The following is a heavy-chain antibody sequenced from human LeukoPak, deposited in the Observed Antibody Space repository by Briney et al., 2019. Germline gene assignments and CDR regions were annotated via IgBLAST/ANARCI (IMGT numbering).Heavy chain of an antibody. D-gene: IGHD6-19*01. CDR1: GYTFTSYG. CDR3: ARDKAFERDSGWPLDY. CDR2: ISAYNGNT. J-gene: IGHJ4*02. Sequence: PLASVKVSCKASGYTFTSYGISWVRQAPGQGLEWMGWISAYNGNTNYAQKLQGRVTMTTDTSTSTAYMELRSLRSDDTAVYYCARDKAFERDSGWPLDYWGQGTLVTVSS. V-gene: IGHV1-18*01.